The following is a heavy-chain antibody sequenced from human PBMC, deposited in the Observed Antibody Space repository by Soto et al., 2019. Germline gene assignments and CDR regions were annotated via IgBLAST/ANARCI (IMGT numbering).Heavy chain of an antibody. J-gene: IGHJ4*02. CDR1: GYTLTELS. Sequence: ASVKVSCKVSGYTLTELSMHWVRQAPGKGLEWMGGFDPEDGETIYAQKFQGRVTITEDTSASTAYMELSSLRSEDTAVYYCARDSPRYCSSTSCYDGEGFDYWGQGTLVTVSS. D-gene: IGHD2-2*01. CDR3: ARDSPRYCSSTSCYDGEGFDY. CDR2: FDPEDGET. V-gene: IGHV1-24*01.